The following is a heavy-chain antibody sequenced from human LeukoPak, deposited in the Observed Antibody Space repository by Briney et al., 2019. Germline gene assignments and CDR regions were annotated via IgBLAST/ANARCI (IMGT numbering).Heavy chain of an antibody. V-gene: IGHV3-33*01. CDR1: GFTFSSYG. J-gene: IGHJ4*02. CDR2: IWYDGSNK. CDR3: ARGRGYYYDSSGYFDY. Sequence: GGSLRLSCAASGFTFSSYGMHWVRQAPGKGLEWVAVIWYDGSNKYYADSVKGRFTISRDNSKNTLYLQMNSLRAEDTAVYYCARGRGYYYDSSGYFDYWGQGTLVTVSS. D-gene: IGHD3-22*01.